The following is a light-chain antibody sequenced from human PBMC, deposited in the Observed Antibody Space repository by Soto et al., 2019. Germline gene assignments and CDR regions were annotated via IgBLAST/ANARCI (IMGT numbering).Light chain of an antibody. CDR1: QSVYNNY. V-gene: IGKV3-20*01. Sequence: EIVLTHSPGTLSLSRGERATLXXRASQSVYNNYLAWYQQKPGQAPRVXIYGASSRAPGIPDRFSASGAGTDFTLTISRLEPEDFAVYYCQQYSRPPLTFGQGTKVDIK. J-gene: IGKJ1*01. CDR3: QQYSRPPLT. CDR2: GAS.